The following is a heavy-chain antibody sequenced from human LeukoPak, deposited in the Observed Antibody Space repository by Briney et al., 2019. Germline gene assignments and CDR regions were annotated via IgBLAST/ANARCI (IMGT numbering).Heavy chain of an antibody. D-gene: IGHD1-26*01. CDR2: TNPNSGGT. V-gene: IGHV1-2*02. CDR3: AKDLMVGATTGLDY. CDR1: GYTFTGYY. Sequence: ASVKVSCKASGYTFTGYYMHWVRQAPGQGLEWMGWTNPNSGGTNYAQKFQGRVTMTRDTSISTAYMELSRLRSDDTAVYYCAKDLMVGATTGLDYWGQGTLVTVSS. J-gene: IGHJ4*02.